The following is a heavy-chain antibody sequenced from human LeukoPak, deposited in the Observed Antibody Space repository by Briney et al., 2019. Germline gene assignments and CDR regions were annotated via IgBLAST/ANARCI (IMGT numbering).Heavy chain of an antibody. J-gene: IGHJ4*02. CDR1: GGSISSGSYY. V-gene: IGHV4-61*02. Sequence: SETLSLTCTVSGGSISSGSYYWSWIRQPAGKGLDWIGRIYTSGSTNYNPSLKSRVTISVDTSKNQFSLKLSSVTAADTAVYYCARAPHYYYDSSGSIFDYWGQGTLVTVSS. CDR2: IYTSGST. CDR3: ARAPHYYYDSSGSIFDY. D-gene: IGHD3-22*01.